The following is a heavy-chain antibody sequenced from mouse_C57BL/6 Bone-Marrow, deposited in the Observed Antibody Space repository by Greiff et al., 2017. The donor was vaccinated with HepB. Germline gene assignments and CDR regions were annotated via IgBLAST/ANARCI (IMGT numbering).Heavy chain of an antibody. CDR1: GFSFNTYA. CDR3: VRQWGSSSNYVFDY. J-gene: IGHJ2*01. D-gene: IGHD2-5*01. V-gene: IGHV10-1*01. CDR2: IRSKSNNYAT. Sequence: EVKLVESGGGLVQPKGSLKLSCAASGFSFNTYAMNWVRQAPGKGLEWVARIRSKSNNYATYYADSVKDRFTISRDDSESMLYLQMNNLKTEDTAMYYCVRQWGSSSNYVFDYWGQGTTLTVSS.